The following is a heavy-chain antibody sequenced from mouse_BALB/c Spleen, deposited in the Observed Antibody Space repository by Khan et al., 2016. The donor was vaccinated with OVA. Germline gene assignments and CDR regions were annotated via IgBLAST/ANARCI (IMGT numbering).Heavy chain of an antibody. Sequence: QVQLKESGAELVKPGAPVKMSCKASGYTFTSYWMNWVKQTPGRGLEWMGRIDPYASETNYNQHFKDKVTLTVDKSSSTAYIQLSSLKYADSAVYYGARNQYCEYFYAMDYWGQGTSVTVS. D-gene: IGHD2-10*02. J-gene: IGHJ4*01. CDR1: GYTFTSYW. CDR2: IDPYASET. V-gene: IGHV1-69*02. CDR3: ARNQYCEYFYAMDY.